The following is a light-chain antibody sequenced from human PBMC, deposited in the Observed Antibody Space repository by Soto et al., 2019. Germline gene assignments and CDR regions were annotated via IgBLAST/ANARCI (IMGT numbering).Light chain of an antibody. Sequence: EIVLTQSPTTLSLSPGERATLSCRASQSVSSYFAWYQQKPVQAPRLLIYDASTRAAGIPARFSGSGSGTDFTLTISSLEPEDFAVYYCQQRSDWPLTFGGGTKVEIK. J-gene: IGKJ4*01. CDR1: QSVSSY. CDR3: QQRSDWPLT. V-gene: IGKV3-11*01. CDR2: DAS.